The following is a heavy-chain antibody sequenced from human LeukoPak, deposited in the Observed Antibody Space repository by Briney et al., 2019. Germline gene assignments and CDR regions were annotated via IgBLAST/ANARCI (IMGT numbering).Heavy chain of an antibody. J-gene: IGHJ6*03. D-gene: IGHD3/OR15-3a*01. Sequence: SETLSLTCAVSGASISSHYWSWIRQPPGKGLEWIGYTSGSISDNPSLKSRVAVSVDPPQNQVSLSLTSVTAADTAVYYCARVHAIFGLDTTDFYMDVWGKGTTVSVSS. V-gene: IGHV4-59*11. CDR3: ARVHAIFGLDTTDFYMDV. CDR2: TSGSI. CDR1: GASISSHY.